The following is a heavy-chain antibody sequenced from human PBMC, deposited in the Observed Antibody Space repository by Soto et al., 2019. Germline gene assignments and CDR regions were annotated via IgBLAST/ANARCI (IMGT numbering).Heavy chain of an antibody. J-gene: IGHJ6*02. CDR3: ARDQPYYDFWSGYPMDV. D-gene: IGHD3-3*01. CDR1: GFTFSIYS. CDR2: ISSSSSTI. Sequence: PGGSLRLSCAASGFTFSIYSMNLVRQAPGKGLEWVSYISSSSSTIYYADSVKGRFTISRDNAKNSLYLQMNSLRDEDTAVYYCARDQPYYDFWSGYPMDVWGQG. V-gene: IGHV3-48*02.